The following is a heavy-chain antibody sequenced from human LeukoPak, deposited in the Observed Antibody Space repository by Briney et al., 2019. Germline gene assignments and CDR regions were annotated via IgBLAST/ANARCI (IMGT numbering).Heavy chain of an antibody. Sequence: GASVKVSCKASGGTFSSYAISWVRQAPGQGLEWMGRIIPILGIANYAQKFQGRVTITADKSTSTAYMELSSLRSEDTAVYYCARLIVDPPWFDPWGQGTLVTVSS. CDR2: IIPILGIA. D-gene: IGHD1-26*01. V-gene: IGHV1-69*04. CDR3: ARLIVDPPWFDP. CDR1: GGTFSSYA. J-gene: IGHJ5*02.